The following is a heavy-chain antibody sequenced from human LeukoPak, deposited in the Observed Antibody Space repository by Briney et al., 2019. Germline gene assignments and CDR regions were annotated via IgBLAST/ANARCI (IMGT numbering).Heavy chain of an antibody. CDR3: ARGEEEMATYYFDY. J-gene: IGHJ4*02. CDR1: GFTVSSNY. CDR2: IYSGGST. Sequence: GGSLRLSCAASGFTVSSNYMSWVRQAPGKGLEWVSVIYSGGSTYYADSVKGRFTISRDNSKNTLYLQMNSLRAEDTAVYYCARGEEEMATYYFDYWGQGTLVTVSS. D-gene: IGHD5-24*01. V-gene: IGHV3-53*01.